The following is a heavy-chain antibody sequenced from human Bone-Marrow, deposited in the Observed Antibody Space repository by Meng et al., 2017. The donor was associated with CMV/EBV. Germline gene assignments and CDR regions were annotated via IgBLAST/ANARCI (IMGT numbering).Heavy chain of an antibody. Sequence: LRLSCTVSGGSISSYYWSWIRQPPGKGLEWIGYIYYSGSTNYNPSLKSRVTISVDTSKNQFSLKLSSVTAADTAVYYCARDNLRFLEWLLPPQVYYYYGMDVWGQGTTVTVSS. V-gene: IGHV4-59*01. J-gene: IGHJ6*02. CDR3: ARDNLRFLEWLLPPQVYYYYGMDV. D-gene: IGHD3-3*01. CDR1: GGSISSYY. CDR2: IYYSGST.